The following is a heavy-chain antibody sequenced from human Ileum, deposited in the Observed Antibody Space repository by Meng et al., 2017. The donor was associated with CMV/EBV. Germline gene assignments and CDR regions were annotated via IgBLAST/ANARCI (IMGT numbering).Heavy chain of an antibody. J-gene: IGHJ4*02. V-gene: IGHV3-23*01. CDR3: AKDLSVRSEFDS. CDR2: ISDSGHMT. CDR1: GFSFSYFA. Sequence: VQLSESGGDFRQPGGSLTLSCAASGFSFSYFAMNWVRQAPGKGLEFVARISDSGHMTEYLDSVKGRFTISRDNSKNTVSLEMNSLRVEDTALYYCAKDLSVRSEFDSWGQGTLVTVSS. D-gene: IGHD2/OR15-2a*01.